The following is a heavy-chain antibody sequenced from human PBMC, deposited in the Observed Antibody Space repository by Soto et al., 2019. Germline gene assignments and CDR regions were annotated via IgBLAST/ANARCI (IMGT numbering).Heavy chain of an antibody. J-gene: IGHJ6*02. CDR1: GYTFTSYG. CDR3: ARDGGVLGFGELWPSYYYGMDV. V-gene: IGHV1-18*04. Sequence: QVQLVQSGAEVKKPVSSVKISCKSSGYTFTSYGISWVRQAPGQGLEWMGGISAYNGNTNYAQKLQWGVTMSPDTSTSTAYIELRSLRSDDKAVYCCARDGGVLGFGELWPSYYYGMDVWGQGTTATVSS. D-gene: IGHD3-10*01. CDR2: ISAYNGNT.